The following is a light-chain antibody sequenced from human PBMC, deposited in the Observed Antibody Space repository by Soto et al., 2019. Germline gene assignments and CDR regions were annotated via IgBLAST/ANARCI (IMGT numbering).Light chain of an antibody. CDR1: QSLLYSSNNKNY. V-gene: IGKV4-1*01. CDR3: QQYYSTPT. J-gene: IGKJ1*01. CDR2: WAS. Sequence: DIVMTQYPYSLSVSLGERATINCECSQSLLYSSNNKNYLAWYQQTPGQPPMLLIHWASNRESGVPDRFRGSGSGKDFTLTISSLQAEDVAVYYCQQYYSTPTFGQGTKVEIK.